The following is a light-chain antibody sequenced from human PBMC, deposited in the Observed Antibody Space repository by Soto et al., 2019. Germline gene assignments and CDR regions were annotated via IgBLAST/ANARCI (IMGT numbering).Light chain of an antibody. CDR3: QQYGSSPIT. J-gene: IGKJ5*01. CDR2: GAS. Sequence: EVVMTQSPATLSLSPGERATLSCRASQSLTTDLAWYQQKPGQPPRLLIYGASTRATDFPARFSGSGSGTDFTLTISRLEPEDFAVYYCQQYGSSPITFGQGTRLEI. CDR1: QSLTTD. V-gene: IGKV3-20*01.